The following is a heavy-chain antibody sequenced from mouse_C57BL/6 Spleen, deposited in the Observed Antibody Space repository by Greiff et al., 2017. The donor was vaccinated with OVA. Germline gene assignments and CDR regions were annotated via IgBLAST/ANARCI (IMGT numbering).Heavy chain of an antibody. CDR2: IDPSDSYT. J-gene: IGHJ2*01. CDR3: ARNDGYFDY. CDR1: GYTFTSYW. Sequence: QVQLQQSGAELVKPGASVKLSCKASGYTFTSYWMQWVKQRPGQGLEWIGEIDPSDSYTNYNQKFKGKATLTVDTSSSTAYMQLSSLTSEDSAVYYCARNDGYFDYWGQGTTLTVSS. V-gene: IGHV1-50*01. D-gene: IGHD2-3*01.